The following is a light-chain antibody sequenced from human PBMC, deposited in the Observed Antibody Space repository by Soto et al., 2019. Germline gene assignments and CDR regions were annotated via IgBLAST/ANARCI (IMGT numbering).Light chain of an antibody. J-gene: IGKJ4*01. CDR3: QQRINWPPT. CDR1: QSVSSY. V-gene: IGKV3-11*01. CDR2: DAS. Sequence: EIVLTQSPATLSLSPGERATLSCRASQSVSSYLAWYQQKPGQAPRLLIYDASNRATGIPARFSGSGSGTDFTLSISSLEPEDFALYYCQQRINWPPTFGGGTKVEIK.